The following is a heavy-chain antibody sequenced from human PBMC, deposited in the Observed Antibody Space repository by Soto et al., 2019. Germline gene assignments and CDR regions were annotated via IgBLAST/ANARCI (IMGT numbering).Heavy chain of an antibody. V-gene: IGHV4-61*01. J-gene: IGHJ6*02. CDR2: IYYSGST. CDR3: ASQSPSYYYGMDV. Sequence: SETLSLTCTVSGGSVSSGSYYWSWIRQPPGKGLEWIGYIYYSGSTNYNPSLKSRVTISVETSKNQFSLKLSSVTAADTAVYYCASQSPSYYYGMDVWGQGTTVTVSS. CDR1: GGSVSSGSYY.